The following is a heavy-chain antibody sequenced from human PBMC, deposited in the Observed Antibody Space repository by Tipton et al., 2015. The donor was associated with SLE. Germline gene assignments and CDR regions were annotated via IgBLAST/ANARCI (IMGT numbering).Heavy chain of an antibody. D-gene: IGHD2-8*01. CDR2: ISSDSATV. Sequence: SLRLSCAASGFTFREYYMSWIRQAPGKGLEWLSFISSDSATVSYADSVKGRFTISRDNAKNTLYLQMNSLRPEDTATYYCIRFNNGWDWGQGTLVTVSS. J-gene: IGHJ4*02. CDR1: GFTFREYY. CDR3: IRFNNGWD. V-gene: IGHV3-11*04.